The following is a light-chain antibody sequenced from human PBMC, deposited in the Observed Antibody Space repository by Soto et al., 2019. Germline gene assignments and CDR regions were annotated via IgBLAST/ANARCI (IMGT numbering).Light chain of an antibody. CDR2: GAS. CDR1: QSVSSAY. J-gene: IGKJ1*01. CDR3: QQYGSSPPSVT. V-gene: IGKV3-20*01. Sequence: EIVMTQSPATLSVSPGERVTLSCRASQSVSSAYLAWYQQKRGQAPRLLIYGASNRATGIPDRFSGSGSGTDFTLTISRLEPEDFAVYYCQQYGSSPPSVTFGQGTKVDI.